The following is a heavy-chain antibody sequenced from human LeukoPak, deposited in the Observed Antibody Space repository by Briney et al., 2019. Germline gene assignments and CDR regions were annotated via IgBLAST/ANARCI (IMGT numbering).Heavy chain of an antibody. CDR2: FDPEDGET. CDR1: GHTLTELA. D-gene: IGHD3-10*01. CDR3: TTGMVRGVVDY. V-gene: IGHV1-24*01. J-gene: IGHJ4*02. Sequence: ASVKVSCKVSGHTLTELAMHWVRQAPGKGLEWMGSFDPEDGETIYEQKFQGRITMTEDTSTDTAYMDLSRLRSEDTAVYYCTTGMVRGVVDYWGQGTLVTVS.